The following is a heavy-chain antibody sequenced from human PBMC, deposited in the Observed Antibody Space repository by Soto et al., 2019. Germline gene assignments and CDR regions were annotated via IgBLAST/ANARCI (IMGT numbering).Heavy chain of an antibody. V-gene: IGHV3-23*01. J-gene: IGHJ3*02. CDR1: GFKFDDYT. CDR3: AKYEFGITMKMHAFDI. CDR2: ISGSGGST. Sequence: PGGSLRLSCAASGFKFDDYTMHWVRQTPGRGLEWVSAISGSGGSTYYADSVKGRFTISRDNSKNTLYLQMNSLRAEDTAVYYCAKYEFGITMKMHAFDIWGQGRRVTVPS. D-gene: IGHD3-22*01.